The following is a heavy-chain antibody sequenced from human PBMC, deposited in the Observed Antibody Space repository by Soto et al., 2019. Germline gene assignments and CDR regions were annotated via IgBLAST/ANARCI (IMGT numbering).Heavy chain of an antibody. CDR3: ARGAVWSGYYKQIKPNYFYFDY. CDR1: GGTFSSYA. CDR2: IIPIFGTA. D-gene: IGHD3-3*01. Sequence: QVQLVQSGAEVKKPGSSVKVSCKASGGTFSSYAISWVRQAPGQGLEWMGGIIPIFGTANYAQKFQGRVTITADESTSTAYMELSSLRSEDTAVYYCARGAVWSGYYKQIKPNYFYFDYWGQGTLVTVSS. V-gene: IGHV1-69*01. J-gene: IGHJ4*02.